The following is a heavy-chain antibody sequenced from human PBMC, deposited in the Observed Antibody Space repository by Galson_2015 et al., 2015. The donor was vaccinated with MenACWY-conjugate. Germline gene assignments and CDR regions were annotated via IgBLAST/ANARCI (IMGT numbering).Heavy chain of an antibody. D-gene: IGHD5-18*01. V-gene: IGHV3-48*03. CDR2: ISKSGRPI. CDR3: ARVGTWIHQYFYYMDV. CDR1: GFTFTGYE. Sequence: SLRLSCAASGFTFTGYEFNWVRQAPGTGLEWLSYISKSGRPIYYADSVKGRFTISRHNMKQSLFLEMNSLRAGETGVYYCARVGTWIHQYFYYMDVWGKGTTVTVSS. J-gene: IGHJ6*03.